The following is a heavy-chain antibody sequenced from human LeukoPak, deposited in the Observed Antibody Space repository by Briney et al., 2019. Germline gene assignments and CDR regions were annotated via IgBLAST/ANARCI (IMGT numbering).Heavy chain of an antibody. CDR1: GGSFSGYY. D-gene: IGHD1-26*01. J-gene: IGHJ3*02. CDR2: INHSGST. CDR3: ARGMGAGDAFDI. V-gene: IGHV4-34*01. Sequence: SETLSLTCAVYGGSFSGYYWSWIRQPPGKGLEWIGEINHSGSTNYNPSLKSRVTISVDTSKNQFSLKLSSVTAADTAVYYCARGMGAGDAFDIWGQGTMVTVSS.